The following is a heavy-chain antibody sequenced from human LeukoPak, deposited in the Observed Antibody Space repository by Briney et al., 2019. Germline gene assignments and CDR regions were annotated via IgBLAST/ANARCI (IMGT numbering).Heavy chain of an antibody. CDR2: ISYEESDK. Sequence: PGGSLRLSCEASGFTFYSYAMHWVRQAPGRGLEWVAGISYEESDKYYADSVKGRFTISRDNSNYTLFLQMTSLGAEDTAVYHCARDVSFPGGHFGMDLWGQGTTVIVSS. CDR3: ARDVSFPGGHFGMDL. V-gene: IGHV3-30*04. J-gene: IGHJ6*02. CDR1: GFTFYSYA. D-gene: IGHD3-16*01.